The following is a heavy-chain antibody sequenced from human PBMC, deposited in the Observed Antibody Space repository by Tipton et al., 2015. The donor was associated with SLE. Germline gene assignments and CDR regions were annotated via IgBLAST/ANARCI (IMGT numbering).Heavy chain of an antibody. Sequence: LRLSCTVSGGSISSHYWSWIRQPPGKGLEWIGYIYYSGSTNYNPSLKSRVTISVDTSKNQFSLKLSSVTAADTAVYYCARSDRWWELFDYWGQGTLVTVSS. CDR2: IYYSGST. D-gene: IGHD2-15*01. V-gene: IGHV4-59*11. J-gene: IGHJ4*02. CDR3: ARSDRWWELFDY. CDR1: GGSISSHY.